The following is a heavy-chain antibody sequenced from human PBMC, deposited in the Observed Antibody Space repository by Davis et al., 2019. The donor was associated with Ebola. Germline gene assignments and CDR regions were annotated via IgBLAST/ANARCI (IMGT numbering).Heavy chain of an antibody. CDR2: ISRTGSRI. D-gene: IGHD4-17*01. V-gene: IGHV3-11*01. CDR1: GFPLRYYY. CDR3: TRHVSGDFWYFDL. J-gene: IGHJ2*01. Sequence: SLKIPCAAPGFPLRYYYLTWIRQAPGKGLEWLSFISRTGSRIYYADSVKGRFTISRDNAKNSLYLQLNSLRAEDTAVYYCTRHVSGDFWYFDLWGRGTLVTVSS.